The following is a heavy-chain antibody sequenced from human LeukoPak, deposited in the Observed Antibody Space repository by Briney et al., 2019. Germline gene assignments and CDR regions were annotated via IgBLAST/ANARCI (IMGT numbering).Heavy chain of an antibody. CDR2: IYNSGRT. CDR3: AGYGTTGSWPNWFDP. D-gene: IGHD6-13*01. J-gene: IGHJ5*02. CDR1: GGSFSGYY. Sequence: PSETLSLTCAVYGGSFSGYYWSWVRQPPGKGLEWIGNIYNSGRTKFNPSLKSRVTISVDTSKNQCSLKLSSVTAADTAVYYCAGYGTTGSWPNWFDPWGQGTLVTVSS. V-gene: IGHV4-59*01.